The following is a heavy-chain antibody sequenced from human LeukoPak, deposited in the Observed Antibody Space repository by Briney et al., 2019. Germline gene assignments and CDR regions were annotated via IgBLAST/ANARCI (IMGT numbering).Heavy chain of an antibody. D-gene: IGHD2-2*01. V-gene: IGHV3-23*01. Sequence: GGSLRLSCAASGFTFSSYAMSWVRQAPGKGLEWVSAISGSGGSTYYADSVKGRFTISRDNSKNTLCLQMNSLRAEDTAVYYCAKGKYQLLRRSIYYYYGMDVWGQGTTVTVSS. CDR3: AKGKYQLLRRSIYYYYGMDV. CDR2: ISGSGGST. CDR1: GFTFSSYA. J-gene: IGHJ6*02.